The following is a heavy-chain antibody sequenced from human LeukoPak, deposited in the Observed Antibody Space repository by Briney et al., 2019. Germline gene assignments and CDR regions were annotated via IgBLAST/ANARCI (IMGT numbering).Heavy chain of an antibody. CDR3: AKDATTGTAISH. D-gene: IGHD1-1*01. V-gene: IGHV3-9*01. CDR2: ISWNSGSI. Sequence: PGGSLRLSCAASGFTFDDYAMHWVRHAPGKGLEWVSSISWNSGSIGYADSVKGRFTISRDNAKNSLYLQMNSLRAEDTALYYCAKDATTGTAISHWGQGTLVTVSS. J-gene: IGHJ4*02. CDR1: GFTFDDYA.